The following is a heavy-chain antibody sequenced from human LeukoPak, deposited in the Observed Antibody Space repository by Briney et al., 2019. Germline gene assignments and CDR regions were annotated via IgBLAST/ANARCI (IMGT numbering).Heavy chain of an antibody. CDR3: ARAKEGVEDAFDI. CDR1: GGTFSSYA. D-gene: IGHD1-1*01. V-gene: IGHV1-69*04. Sequence: ASVKVSCKASGGTFSSYAISWVRQAPGQGLEWMGGIIPILGIANYAQKLQGRVTITADKSTSTAYMELSSLRSEDTAVYYCARAKEGVEDAFDIWGQGTMVTVSS. J-gene: IGHJ3*02. CDR2: IIPILGIA.